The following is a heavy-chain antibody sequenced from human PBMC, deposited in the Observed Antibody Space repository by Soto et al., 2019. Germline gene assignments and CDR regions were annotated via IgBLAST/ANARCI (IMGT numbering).Heavy chain of an antibody. J-gene: IGHJ4*02. CDR2: IWHNGRNK. D-gene: IGHD2-21*02. CDR3: ASDPGRDEPIDY. V-gene: IGHV3-33*01. CDR1: GFTFRNYG. Sequence: QVQLVESGGGVVQPGRSLRLSCAASGFTFRNYGMHWVRQAPGKGLEWVAVIWHNGRNKDYADSVKGRFTISRDNSKNTVYRERNSLRGEDTAVYYGASDPGRDEPIDYWGQGTLVTVSS.